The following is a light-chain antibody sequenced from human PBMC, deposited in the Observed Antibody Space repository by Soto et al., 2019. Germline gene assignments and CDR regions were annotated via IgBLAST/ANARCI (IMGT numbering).Light chain of an antibody. CDR1: QGINSY. CDR3: QQINSYPIT. CDR2: AAS. J-gene: IGKJ5*01. Sequence: IQLTQYPSFLSASVGDRVTITCRASQGINSYLAWYQQKPGKVPKLLIYAASTLQSGVPSRFSGSGSGTEFTLTISSLQPEDFATYYCQQINSYPITFGQGTRLEIK. V-gene: IGKV1-9*01.